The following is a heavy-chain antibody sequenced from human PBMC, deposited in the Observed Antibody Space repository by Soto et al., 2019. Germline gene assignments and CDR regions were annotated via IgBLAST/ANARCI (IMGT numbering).Heavy chain of an antibody. CDR3: AKDLVLMPVSYMDV. J-gene: IGHJ6*03. Sequence: GGSLRLSCVASGFTFDKYAMYWVRQGPGKGLEWVSSISWNGGRIDYADSVKGRFTISRDNAKNSLYLQMNSLRDEDTALYYCAKDLVLMPVSYMDVWGKGTMVTVSS. CDR1: GFTFDKYA. V-gene: IGHV3-9*01. D-gene: IGHD2-8*01. CDR2: ISWNGGRI.